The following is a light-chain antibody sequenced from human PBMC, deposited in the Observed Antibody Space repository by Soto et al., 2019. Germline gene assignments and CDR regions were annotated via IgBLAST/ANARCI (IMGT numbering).Light chain of an antibody. J-gene: IGKJ1*01. CDR1: QSVGRDY. CDR2: NAS. CDR3: HQYAYAPWT. Sequence: IVLKQPPATLSLSAVERGTLSCSPSQSVGRDYLAWYQQKPGQAPRLVIYNASNRASGIPDRFSGSGSGTDFTLTISRLEPEDFAVYYCHQYAYAPWTFGQGTEVDIK. V-gene: IGKV3-20*01.